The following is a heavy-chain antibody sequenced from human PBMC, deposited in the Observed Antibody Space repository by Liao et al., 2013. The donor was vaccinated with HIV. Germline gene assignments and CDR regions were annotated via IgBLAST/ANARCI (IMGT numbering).Heavy chain of an antibody. CDR1: GGSISSSTYY. CDR2: IYYSGST. CDR3: ARGDSSSSRDDAFDP. Sequence: QLQLQESGPGLVKPSETLSLTCTVSGGSISSSTYYWGWIRQPPGKGLEWIGSIYYSGSTYYNPSLKSRVTISLDTSKSQFSLKLSSVTAADTAVYYCARGDSSSSRDDAFDPWGQGTLVTVSS. V-gene: IGHV4-39*07. D-gene: IGHD6-6*01. J-gene: IGHJ5*02.